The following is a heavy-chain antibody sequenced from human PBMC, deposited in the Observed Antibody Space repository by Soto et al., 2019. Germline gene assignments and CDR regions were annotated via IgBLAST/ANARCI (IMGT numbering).Heavy chain of an antibody. CDR1: GGSISSGGYY. CDR2: IYYSGST. D-gene: IGHD3-3*01. CDR3: ARETSEKTTIFGVVPTGWFGP. V-gene: IGHV4-31*03. J-gene: IGHJ5*02. Sequence: QVQLQESGPGLVKPSQTLSLTCTVSGGSISSGGYYWSWIRQHPGKGLEWIGYIYYSGSTYYNPSLKSRVTISVDTSKNQFSLKLSSVTAADTAVYYCARETSEKTTIFGVVPTGWFGPWGQGTLVTVSS.